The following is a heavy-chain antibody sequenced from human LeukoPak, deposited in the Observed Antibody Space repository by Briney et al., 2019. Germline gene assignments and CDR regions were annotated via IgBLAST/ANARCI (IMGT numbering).Heavy chain of an antibody. CDR3: QTYYYDSSGYYGGYYFDY. CDR1: GFTFSNAW. Sequence: PGGYLRLSCAASGFTFSNAWMSWVRQAPGKGLEWVGRIKSKTDGGTTDYAAPVKGRFTISRDDSKNTLYLQMNSLKTEDTAVYYCQTYYYDSSGYYGGYYFDYWGQGTLVTVSS. CDR2: IKSKTDGGTT. D-gene: IGHD3-22*01. V-gene: IGHV3-15*01. J-gene: IGHJ4*02.